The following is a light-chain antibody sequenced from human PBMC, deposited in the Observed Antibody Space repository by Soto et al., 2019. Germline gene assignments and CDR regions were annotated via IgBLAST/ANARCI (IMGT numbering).Light chain of an antibody. CDR3: SAYAGSKGV. J-gene: IGLJ2*01. V-gene: IGLV2-8*01. CDR1: SSDVGGYNY. Sequence: QSALTQPPSASGSPGQSVTISCTGTSSDVGGYNYVSWYQQHPGKATTLMIYEVSKRPSGVPDRFSGSKSCNTASLTVSGLQAEDEADYYCSAYAGSKGVFGGGTKLTVL. CDR2: EVS.